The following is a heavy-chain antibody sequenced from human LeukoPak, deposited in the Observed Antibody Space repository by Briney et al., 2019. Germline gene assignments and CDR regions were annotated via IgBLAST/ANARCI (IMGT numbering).Heavy chain of an antibody. Sequence: QPGASLRLSCAASGFTFSTHNMNWVRQAPGKGLEWVSYISSSSSTIYYADSVKGRFTISRDNAKNSLYLQMNSLRAEDTAVYYCARGRPVDCWGQGTLVTVSS. CDR1: GFTFSTHN. J-gene: IGHJ4*02. CDR3: ARGRPVDC. CDR2: ISSSSSTI. V-gene: IGHV3-48*01.